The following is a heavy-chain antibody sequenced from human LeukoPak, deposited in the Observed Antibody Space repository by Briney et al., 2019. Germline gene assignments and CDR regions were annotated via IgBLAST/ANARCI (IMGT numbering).Heavy chain of an antibody. V-gene: IGHV1-46*01. CDR1: GYTFTLYG. CDR2: INPSGGST. J-gene: IGHJ5*02. CDR3: AREVGSDTGELWFDP. Sequence: VASVKVSCKASGYTFTLYGITWVRQAPGQGLEWMGIINPSGGSTSYAQKFQGRVTMTRDMSTSTVYMELSSLRSEDTAVYYCAREVGSDTGELWFDPWGQGTLVTVSS. D-gene: IGHD5-18*01.